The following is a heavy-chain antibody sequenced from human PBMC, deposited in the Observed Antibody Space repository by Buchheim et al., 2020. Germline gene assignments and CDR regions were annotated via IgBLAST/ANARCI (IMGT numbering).Heavy chain of an antibody. CDR1: DGSFSSFY. D-gene: IGHD2-21*01. V-gene: IGHV4-34*01. Sequence: QVLLQQGGARLLKPSETLSLTCDVSDGSFSSFYWTWIRQPPGKGLEWIGEFNYDGRTNYSPSLKSRVIISVDRSRNQLSLNLRSVTAADTGVYYCARGTGQIVYFYGMDVWGQGTT. J-gene: IGHJ6*02. CDR2: FNYDGRT. CDR3: ARGTGQIVYFYGMDV.